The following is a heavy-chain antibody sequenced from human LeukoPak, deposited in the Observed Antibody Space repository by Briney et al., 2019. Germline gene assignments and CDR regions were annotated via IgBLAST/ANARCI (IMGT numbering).Heavy chain of an antibody. V-gene: IGHV1-46*01. CDR2: INPSGGST. Sequence: GSLKVSCKASGYTFTSYYIHWVRQAPGQGLEWMGIINPSGGSTSYAQKFQGRVTMTRDTSTSTVYMELSSLRSEDTAVYYCAREAGTAMAPFDYWGQGTLVTVSS. J-gene: IGHJ4*02. CDR3: AREAGTAMAPFDY. D-gene: IGHD5-18*01. CDR1: GYTFTSYY.